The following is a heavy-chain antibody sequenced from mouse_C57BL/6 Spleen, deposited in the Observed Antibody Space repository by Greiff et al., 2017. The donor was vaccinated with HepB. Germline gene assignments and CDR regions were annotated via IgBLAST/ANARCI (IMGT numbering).Heavy chain of an antibody. J-gene: IGHJ3*01. V-gene: IGHV5-4*01. CDR3: ARDYSNYVGWFAY. Sequence: EVMLVESGGGLVKPGGSLKLSCAASGFTFSSYATSWVRQTPEKRLEWVATISDGGSYTYYPDNVKGRFTISRDNAKNNLYLQMSHLKSEDTAMYYCARDYSNYVGWFAYWGQGTLVTVSA. CDR1: GFTFSSYA. D-gene: IGHD2-5*01. CDR2: ISDGGSYT.